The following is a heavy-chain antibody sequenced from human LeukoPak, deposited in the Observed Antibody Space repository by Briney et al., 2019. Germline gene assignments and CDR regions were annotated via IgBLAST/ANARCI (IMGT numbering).Heavy chain of an antibody. CDR1: GYTFTSYY. Sequence: ASVKVSCKASGYTFTSYYMHWVRQAPGQGLEWMGIINPSGGSTSYAQKFQGRVTMARDTSTSTVYMELSSLRSEDTAVYHCARGIMYYYGSGSYLSHSIYMDVWGKGTTVTISS. J-gene: IGHJ6*03. D-gene: IGHD3-10*01. V-gene: IGHV1-46*01. CDR3: ARGIMYYYGSGSYLSHSIYMDV. CDR2: INPSGGST.